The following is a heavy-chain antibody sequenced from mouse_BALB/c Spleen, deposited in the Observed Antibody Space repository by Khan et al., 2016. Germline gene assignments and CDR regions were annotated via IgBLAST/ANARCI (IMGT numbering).Heavy chain of an antibody. CDR3: DAFYYSSDVYFDY. Sequence: VQLKQSGAELVRSGASVKLSCTASVFNIKDYDMHWVKQRPEQGLEWIGWIDPENGDTEYAQKFQGKATMTADTSSNAAYLQFSSLTSEDSAVYYCDAFYYSSDVYFDYWGQGTTLTVSS. V-gene: IGHV14-4*02. J-gene: IGHJ2*01. D-gene: IGHD1-1*01. CDR2: IDPENGDT. CDR1: VFNIKDYD.